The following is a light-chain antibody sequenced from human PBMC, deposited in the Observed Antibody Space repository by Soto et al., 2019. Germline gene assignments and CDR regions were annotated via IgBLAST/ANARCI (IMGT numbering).Light chain of an antibody. V-gene: IGKV3-15*01. CDR1: QSVRNN. J-gene: IGKJ5*01. Sequence: EIMMTQSPATLSVSPGERATLSCRASQSVRNNLAWYQQKPGQAPRLLFYYASTRATGIPARFSGSGSGTEFTLTISSLQSEDFALYYCQQYNNWPPITFGQGTRLEIK. CDR2: YAS. CDR3: QQYNNWPPIT.